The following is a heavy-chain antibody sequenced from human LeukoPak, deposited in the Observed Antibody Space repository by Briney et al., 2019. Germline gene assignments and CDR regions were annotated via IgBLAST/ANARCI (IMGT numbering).Heavy chain of an antibody. CDR3: ARLGVGVTFDY. D-gene: IGHD2-15*01. CDR1: GDKFFNYW. CDR2: IYPGDSDT. V-gene: IGHV5-51*01. Sequence: GESLKISCKGSGDKFFNYWIGWVRQKPGSGLEWMGIIYPGDSDTIYSPSFQGHVTLSADKSITTAYLQWSSLKASDTAMYYCARLGVGVTFDYWGQGTLVTVSS. J-gene: IGHJ4*02.